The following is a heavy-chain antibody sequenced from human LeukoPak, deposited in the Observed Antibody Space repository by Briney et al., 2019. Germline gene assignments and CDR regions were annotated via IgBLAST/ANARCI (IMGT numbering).Heavy chain of an antibody. Sequence: GGSLRLSCAASGFTFSSYAMHWVRQAPGKGLEWVAFIRYDGSNEYYADSVKGRFTISRDNSKNTLYLQMNSLKAEDTAVYYCAKDYSSSWYRFDYWGQGTLVTVSS. V-gene: IGHV3-30*02. D-gene: IGHD6-13*01. CDR3: AKDYSSSWYRFDY. CDR1: GFTFSSYA. CDR2: IRYDGSNE. J-gene: IGHJ4*02.